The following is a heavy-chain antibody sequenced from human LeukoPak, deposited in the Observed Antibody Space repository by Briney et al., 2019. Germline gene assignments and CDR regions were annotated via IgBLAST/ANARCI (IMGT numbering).Heavy chain of an antibody. CDR2: IKQDGSEK. D-gene: IGHD2-15*01. CDR1: GFTFSSYW. CDR3: ARGAVVVAAPLMDV. Sequence: GGSLRLSCAASGFTFSSYWMSWVRQAPGKGLEWVANIKQDGSEKYYVDSVKGRFTISRDNAKNSLYLQMNSLRAEDTAVYYCARGAVVVAAPLMDVWGKGTTVTVSS. V-gene: IGHV3-7*01. J-gene: IGHJ6*03.